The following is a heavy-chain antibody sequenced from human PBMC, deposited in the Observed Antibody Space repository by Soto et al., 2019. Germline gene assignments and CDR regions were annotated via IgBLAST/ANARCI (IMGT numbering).Heavy chain of an antibody. J-gene: IGHJ6*02. CDR2: ISYDGSNK. D-gene: IGHD6-6*01. V-gene: IGHV3-30*18. CDR3: AKDPTEYSSSSEYYYGMDV. CDR1: VFTFSIYG. Sequence: PRGCLLRAWASSVFTFSIYGMDWVRQAPGKGLEWVAVISYDGSNKYYADSVKGRFTISRDNSKNTLYLQMNSLRAEDTAVYYCAKDPTEYSSSSEYYYGMDVWGQGTTVNVS.